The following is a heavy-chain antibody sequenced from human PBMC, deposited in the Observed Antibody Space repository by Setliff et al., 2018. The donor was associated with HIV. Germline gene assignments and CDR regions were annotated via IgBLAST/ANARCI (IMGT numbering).Heavy chain of an antibody. CDR2: ISSSGSTI. D-gene: IGHD3-3*01. CDR3: ASNGFWSGYSTILDY. Sequence: LSLTCTVSGGSISSSSYYWSWIRQAPGKGLEWVSYISSSGSTIYYADSVKGRFTISRDNAKNSLYLQMNSLRAEDTAVYYCASNGFWSGYSTILDYWGQGTLVTVSS. CDR1: GGSISSSSYY. V-gene: IGHV3-11*01. J-gene: IGHJ4*02.